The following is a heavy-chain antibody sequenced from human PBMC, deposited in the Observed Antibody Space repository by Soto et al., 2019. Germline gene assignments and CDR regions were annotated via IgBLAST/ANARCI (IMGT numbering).Heavy chain of an antibody. V-gene: IGHV3-15*01. Sequence: PWWSLRLSCSASVFTFNNAWMTWFRQAPGKGLERIGHIKSKTDGGTTDYAAPVKGRFTISRDDSKNTLYVQMYSLRTEDTAVYYCTTEAHGGTSHGWGQGTLVTVSS. CDR1: VFTFNNAW. D-gene: IGHD1-26*01. J-gene: IGHJ4*02. CDR3: TTEAHGGTSHG. CDR2: IKSKTDGGTT.